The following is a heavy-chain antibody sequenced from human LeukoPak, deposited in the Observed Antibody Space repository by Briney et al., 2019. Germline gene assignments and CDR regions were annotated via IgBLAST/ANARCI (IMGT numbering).Heavy chain of an antibody. V-gene: IGHV4-59*01. Sequence: SETLSLTCTVSGVSISDFSWSWIRQPPGKGLEWIGNNTNQNPSLKSRVTISLDTPKSQFSLKLTSVTAADTAVYFCAGGGSGWFVSWGLGTLVTVSS. CDR1: GVSISDFS. D-gene: IGHD6-19*01. J-gene: IGHJ5*01. CDR3: AGGGSGWFVS. CDR2: NT.